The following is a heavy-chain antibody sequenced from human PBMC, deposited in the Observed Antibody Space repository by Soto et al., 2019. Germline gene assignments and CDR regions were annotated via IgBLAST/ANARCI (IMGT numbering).Heavy chain of an antibody. J-gene: IGHJ4*02. V-gene: IGHV4-4*02. CDR3: SKWHPMDH. D-gene: IGHD3-10*01. CDR2: ISRTGST. CDR1: GGSIDSSNW. Sequence: SETLSLTCTVSGGSIDSSNWLTWARQPPGKGLEWIGEISRTGSTNYNPSLRGRVTLSVDRSNNQFCLKAKSVLAPDTAVYSCSKWHPMDHWGQGILVTVSS.